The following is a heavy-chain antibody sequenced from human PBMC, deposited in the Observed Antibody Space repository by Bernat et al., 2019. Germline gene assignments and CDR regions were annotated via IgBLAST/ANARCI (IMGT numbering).Heavy chain of an antibody. CDR2: IGGSDGNT. V-gene: IGHV3-23*01. Sequence: EVQLLESGGGLVQPGGSLRLSCAASGFTFSNYAMSWVRQAPGKGLEWVSAIGGSDGNTYYADSVKGRFIISRDNSKNILYLQMNSLRAEDTAVYSCSRPGGSYVFRGFDSWGQGTLVTVSS. CDR1: GFTFSNYA. CDR3: SRPGGSYVFRGFDS. D-gene: IGHD1-26*01. J-gene: IGHJ4*02.